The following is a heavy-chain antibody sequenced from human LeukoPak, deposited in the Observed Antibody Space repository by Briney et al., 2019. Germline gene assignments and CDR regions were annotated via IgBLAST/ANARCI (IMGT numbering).Heavy chain of an antibody. CDR2: INPSVST. D-gene: IGHD3-22*01. CDR3: ARDSRGTDPWYFDV. CDR1: GESISTYS. J-gene: IGHJ2*01. Sequence: SETLSLTCSVSGFVSGESISTYSWSWFRQPAGKGLEWLGRINPSVSTNYNPSLKSRVTISEDKSRNQVSLKLNSVTAADTAVYYCARDSRGTDPWYFDVWGRGTLVTVSS. V-gene: IGHV4-4*07.